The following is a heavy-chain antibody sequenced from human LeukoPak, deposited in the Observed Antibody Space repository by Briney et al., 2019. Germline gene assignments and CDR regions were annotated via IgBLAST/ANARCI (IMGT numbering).Heavy chain of an antibody. CDR1: GGSISSGGYS. Sequence: SETLSLTCAVSGGSISSGGYSWSWIRQPPGKGLEWIGYIYHSGSTYYNPSLKSRVTISVDRSKNQFSLKLSSVTAADTAVYYCARGQPYYFDYWGQGTPVTVSS. CDR3: ARGQPYYFDY. V-gene: IGHV4-30-2*01. CDR2: IYHSGST. J-gene: IGHJ4*02.